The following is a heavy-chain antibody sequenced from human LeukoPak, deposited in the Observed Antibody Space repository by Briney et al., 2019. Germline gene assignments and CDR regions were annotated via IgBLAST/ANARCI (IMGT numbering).Heavy chain of an antibody. Sequence: GGSLRLSCAASGFTFSSSWMNWVRQAPGKGLVWVSRINTDGSNTVYADSVEGRFTISRDNAKNTLYLQMNSLKNEDTAVYYCAKDRLWNSFDSWGQGTLVTVSS. CDR1: GFTFSSSW. CDR2: INTDGSNT. V-gene: IGHV3-74*01. CDR3: AKDRLWNSFDS. D-gene: IGHD1-1*01. J-gene: IGHJ4*02.